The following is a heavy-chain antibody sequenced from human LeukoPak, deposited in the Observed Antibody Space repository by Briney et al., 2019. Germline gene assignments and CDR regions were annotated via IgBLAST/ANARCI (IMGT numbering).Heavy chain of an antibody. J-gene: IGHJ4*02. D-gene: IGHD6-25*01. CDR3: ARRAFSGSDY. V-gene: IGHV3-30*04. CDR2: ISYDGSNK. Sequence: QSGGSLRLSCAASGFTFSSYAMHWVRQAPGKGLEWVAVISYDGSNKYYADSVKGRFTISRDNSKNTLYLQMNSLRAEDTAVYYCARRAFSGSDYWGQGTLVTVSS. CDR1: GFTFSSYA.